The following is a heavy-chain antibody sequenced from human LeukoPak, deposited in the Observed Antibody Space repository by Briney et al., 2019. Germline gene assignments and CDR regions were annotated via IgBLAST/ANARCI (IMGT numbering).Heavy chain of an antibody. D-gene: IGHD3-16*01. CDR1: GYSFTNYL. V-gene: IGHV5-51*01. Sequence: GASLKISCKGSGYSFTNYLIGWGREMPGKGLEWMGIIYPGDSDTRYTPSLRGHVSISADKSLNTAYLQWNTLEASDTAIYYCARLWRVQDPLDYWGQGTLVTVPP. CDR3: ARLWRVQDPLDY. J-gene: IGHJ4*02. CDR2: IYPGDSDT.